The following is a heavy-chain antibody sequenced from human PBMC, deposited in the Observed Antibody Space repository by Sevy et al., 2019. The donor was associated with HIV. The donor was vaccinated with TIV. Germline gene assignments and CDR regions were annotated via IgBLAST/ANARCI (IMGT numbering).Heavy chain of an antibody. Sequence: GESLKISCAASGFTFSSYWMSWVRQAPGKGLEWVANIKQDGSEKYYVDSVKGRFTISRDNAKNSLYLQMNSLRAEDTAVYYCARDRPIFCSSTSCYRADYWGQGTLVTVSS. CDR2: IKQDGSEK. CDR3: ARDRPIFCSSTSCYRADY. D-gene: IGHD2-2*01. CDR1: GFTFSSYW. J-gene: IGHJ4*02. V-gene: IGHV3-7*01.